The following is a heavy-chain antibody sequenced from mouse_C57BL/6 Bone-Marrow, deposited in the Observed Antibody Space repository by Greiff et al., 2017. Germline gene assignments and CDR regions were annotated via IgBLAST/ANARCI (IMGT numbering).Heavy chain of an antibody. J-gene: IGHJ3*01. CDR3: ARDYGSSWGFAY. Sequence: EVQLQESGPALVKPGASVKISCKASGYSFTGYYMNWVKQSPEKSLEWIGEINPSTGGTTYNQKFKAKATLTVDKSSSTAYMQLKSLTSEDSAVYYCARDYGSSWGFAYWGQGTLVTVSA. CDR2: INPSTGGT. CDR1: GYSFTGYY. D-gene: IGHD1-1*01. V-gene: IGHV1-42*01.